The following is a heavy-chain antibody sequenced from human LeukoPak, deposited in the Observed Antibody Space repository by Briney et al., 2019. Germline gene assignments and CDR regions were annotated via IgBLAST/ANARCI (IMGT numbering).Heavy chain of an antibody. Sequence: DPGRSLRLSCAASGFTFSSYGMHWVRQAPGKGLEWVAVISYDGSNKYYADSVKGRFTISRDNSKNTLYLQMNSLRAEDTAVYYCAKSYDFWSGYYIYWGQGTLVTVPS. V-gene: IGHV3-30*18. J-gene: IGHJ4*02. CDR2: ISYDGSNK. CDR3: AKSYDFWSGYYIY. CDR1: GFTFSSYG. D-gene: IGHD3-3*01.